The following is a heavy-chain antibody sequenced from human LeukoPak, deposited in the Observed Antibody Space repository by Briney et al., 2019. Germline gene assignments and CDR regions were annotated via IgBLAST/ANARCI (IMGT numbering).Heavy chain of an antibody. Sequence: GGSLRLSSAASGFTFSDYYMSWIRQAPGKGLEWVSYISSSSSYTNYADSVKGRFTISRDNAKNSLYLQMNSPRAEDTAVYYCARVLSRGSFDYWGQGTLVTVSS. CDR3: ARVLSRGSFDY. CDR1: GFTFSDYY. CDR2: ISSSSSYT. D-gene: IGHD2-8*01. J-gene: IGHJ4*02. V-gene: IGHV3-11*06.